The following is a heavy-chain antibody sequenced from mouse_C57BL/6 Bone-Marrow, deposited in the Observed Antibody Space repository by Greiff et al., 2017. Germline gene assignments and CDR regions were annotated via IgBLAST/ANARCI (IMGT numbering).Heavy chain of an antibody. CDR2: IDPSDSYT. V-gene: IGHV1-59*01. D-gene: IGHD2-3*01. CDR3: ARSDGYYLYYFDY. J-gene: IGHJ2*01. Sequence: QVQLQQPGAELVRPGTSVKLSCKASGYTFTSYWMHWVKQRPGQGLEWIGVIDPSDSYTNYNQKFKGKDTLTVDTSSSKADMQLSSLTSEDSAVYYWARSDGYYLYYFDYWGQGTTLTVSS. CDR1: GYTFTSYW.